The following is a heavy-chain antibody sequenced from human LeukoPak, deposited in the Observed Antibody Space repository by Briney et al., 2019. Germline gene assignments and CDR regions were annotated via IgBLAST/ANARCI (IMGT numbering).Heavy chain of an antibody. D-gene: IGHD3-3*01. CDR1: GGTFSSSA. J-gene: IGHJ6*03. CDR2: IIPIFGTA. CDR3: VRAIWSGHSNYYYYYMDV. Sequence: SVKVSCKASGGTFSSSAISWVPQAPGQGLEWMGGIIPIFGTANYAQKFQGRVTITTDESTSTAYMELSSLRSEETAVYYCVRAIWSGHSNYYYYYMDVWGKGTTVTVSS. V-gene: IGHV1-69*05.